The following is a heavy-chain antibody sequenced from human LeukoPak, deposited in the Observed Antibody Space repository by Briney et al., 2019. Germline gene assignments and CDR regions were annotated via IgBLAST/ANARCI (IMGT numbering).Heavy chain of an antibody. CDR2: ISYDGSNK. J-gene: IGHJ4*02. D-gene: IGHD6-13*01. CDR3: ARDHKEQQLVPDY. V-gene: IGHV3-30-3*01. CDR1: GFTFSSYA. Sequence: GGSLRLSCAASGFTFSSYAMHWVRQAPGKGLEWVAVISYDGSNKYYADSVKGRFTISRDNSKNTPYLQMNSLRAEDTAVYYCARDHKEQQLVPDYWGQGTLVTVSS.